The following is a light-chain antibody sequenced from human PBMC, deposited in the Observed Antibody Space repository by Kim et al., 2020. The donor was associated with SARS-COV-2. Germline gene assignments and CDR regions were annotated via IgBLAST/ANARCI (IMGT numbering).Light chain of an antibody. CDR2: KAS. V-gene: IGKV1-5*03. CDR1: QSISSW. CDR3: QQYNSYSPWT. J-gene: IGKJ1*01. Sequence: DIQMTQSPSTLSASVGDRVTITCRASQSISSWLAWYQQKPGKAPKLLIYKASSLESGVPSRFSGSGSGTEFTLTISSLQPDDFATYYCQQYNSYSPWTFGQGTKVDNQ.